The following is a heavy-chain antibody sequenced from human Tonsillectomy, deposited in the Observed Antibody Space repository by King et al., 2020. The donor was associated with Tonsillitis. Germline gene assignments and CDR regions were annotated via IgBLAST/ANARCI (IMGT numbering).Heavy chain of an antibody. Sequence: EVQLVQSGGGSVQPGGSLRLSCAASGFTFSSYSMNWVRQAPGKGLEWVSYISSSSSIYYADFVKGRFTISRDNAKNSLYLQMNSLRDEDTAVDYCARGGGGYCSSTRCSPYNWFDPWGQGTLVTVSS. J-gene: IGHJ5*02. D-gene: IGHD2-2*01. CDR1: GFTFSSYS. CDR2: ISSSSSI. V-gene: IGHV3-48*02. CDR3: ARGGGGYCSSTRCSPYNWFDP.